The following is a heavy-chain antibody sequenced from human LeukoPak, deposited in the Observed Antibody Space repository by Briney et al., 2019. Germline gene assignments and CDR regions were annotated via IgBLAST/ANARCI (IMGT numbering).Heavy chain of an antibody. CDR2: VSRSGDST. CDR1: GFTFTSFP. D-gene: IGHD3/OR15-3a*01. CDR3: AKPGEGTDQATAHFHY. V-gene: IGHV3-23*01. J-gene: IGHJ4*02. Sequence: GGSLRLSCAASGFTFTSFPMTWVRRAPGKGLEWVSSVSRSGDSTWYADSVKGRFTVSRDNSKNTLYLQMNTLRAEDTAVYYCAKPGEGTDQATAHFHYWGQGALVTVSS.